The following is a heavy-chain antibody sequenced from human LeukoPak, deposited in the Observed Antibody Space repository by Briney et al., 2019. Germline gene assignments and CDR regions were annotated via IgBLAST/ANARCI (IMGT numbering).Heavy chain of an antibody. CDR2: IWYDGSNI. J-gene: IGHJ4*02. Sequence: GRSLRLSCAASGFTFSSYGMHWVRQAPGKGLEWLAVIWYDGSNIYYADPVKGRFAISRDNSRNTLYLQISSLRAEDTAVYYCARAVADTEGSGFWGQGTLVTVSS. V-gene: IGHV3-33*01. CDR1: GFTFSSYG. CDR3: ARAVADTEGSGF. D-gene: IGHD6-19*01.